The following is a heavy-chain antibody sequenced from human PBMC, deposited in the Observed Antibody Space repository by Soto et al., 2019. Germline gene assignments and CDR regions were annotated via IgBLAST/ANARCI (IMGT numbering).Heavy chain of an antibody. CDR2: ISGSGGST. Sequence: RGSLRLSCAASGFTFSSYAMRWVRQAPGKGLEWVSAISGSGGSTYYADSVKGRFTISRDNSKNTLYLQMNSLRAEDTAVYFCAALSPIFGVGAFDGWGQGTVVTVSS. CDR1: GFTFSSYA. V-gene: IGHV3-23*01. J-gene: IGHJ4*02. CDR3: AALSPIFGVGAFDG. D-gene: IGHD3-3*01.